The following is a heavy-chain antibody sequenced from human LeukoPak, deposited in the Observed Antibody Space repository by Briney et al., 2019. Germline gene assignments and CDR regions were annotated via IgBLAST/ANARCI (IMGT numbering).Heavy chain of an antibody. J-gene: IGHJ4*02. CDR3: ASSRIAGALDY. D-gene: IGHD6-13*01. Sequence: GGSLRLSCEASGFTFSNYAMSWVRQAPGQGLEWVSVIYSGVSTYYADSVKGRFTISRDNSKNTLSLQMNSLGVEDTAVYYCASSRIAGALDYWGQGTLVTVSS. CDR2: IYSGVST. CDR1: GFTFSNYA. V-gene: IGHV3-66*01.